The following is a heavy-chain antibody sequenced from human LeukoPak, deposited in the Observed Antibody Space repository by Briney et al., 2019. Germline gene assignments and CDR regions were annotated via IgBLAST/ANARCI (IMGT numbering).Heavy chain of an antibody. V-gene: IGHV4-59*01. Sequence: PSETQSLTCTVSGGSISSYYWSGIRQPPGKGLEWIGYIYYSGGTNYNPSLKSRVTISVDTSKNQFSLKLSSVTAADTAVYYCARDQEAFDIWAKGTMVTVSP. J-gene: IGHJ3*02. CDR1: GGSISSYY. CDR3: ARDQEAFDI. CDR2: IYYSGGT.